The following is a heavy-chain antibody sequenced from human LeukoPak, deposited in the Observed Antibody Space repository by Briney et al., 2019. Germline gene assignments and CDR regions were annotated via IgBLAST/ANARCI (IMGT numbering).Heavy chain of an antibody. CDR2: IYYSGST. CDR3: ARHEAEAGTADAFDI. D-gene: IGHD6-19*01. Sequence: SETLSLTCTVSGGSISSYYWSWIRQPPGKGLEWIGYIYYSGSTNYNPSLKSRVTISVDTSKNQFSLKLSSVTAADTAVYYCARHEAEAGTADAFDIWGQGTMVTVSS. J-gene: IGHJ3*02. V-gene: IGHV4-59*08. CDR1: GGSISSYY.